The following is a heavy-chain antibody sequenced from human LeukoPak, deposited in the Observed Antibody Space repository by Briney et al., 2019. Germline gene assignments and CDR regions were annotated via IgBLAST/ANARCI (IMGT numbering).Heavy chain of an antibody. CDR3: AKGGRIGITGTFFDF. V-gene: IGHV3-23*01. CDR1: GFLCDRYA. CDR2: MTGSGGST. D-gene: IGHD1-20*01. J-gene: IGHJ4*02. Sequence: GGSLRLSGVASGFLCDRYATNWVRQAPGKGLEWVSCMTGSGGSTYHADSVKGRFTVSRDTSRNTLYLQMNSLRAEDTAVYYCAKGGRIGITGTFFDFWGQGTLVTVSS.